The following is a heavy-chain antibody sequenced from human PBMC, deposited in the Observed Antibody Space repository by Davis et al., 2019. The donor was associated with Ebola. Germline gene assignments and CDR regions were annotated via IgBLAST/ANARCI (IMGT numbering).Heavy chain of an antibody. CDR2: IYYSGST. Sequence: SETLSLTCTVSGGSISSSSYYWGWIRQPPGKGLEWIGSIYYSGSTYYNPSLKSRVTISVDTSKNQFSLKLSSVTAADTAAYYCARKGAVTLYYYYYGMDVWGQGTTVTASS. V-gene: IGHV4-39*01. CDR3: ARKGAVTLYYYYYGMDV. D-gene: IGHD4-17*01. J-gene: IGHJ6*02. CDR1: GGSISSSSYY.